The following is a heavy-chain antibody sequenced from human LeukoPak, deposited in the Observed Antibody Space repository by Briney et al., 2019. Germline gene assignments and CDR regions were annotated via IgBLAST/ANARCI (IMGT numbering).Heavy chain of an antibody. J-gene: IGHJ6*03. V-gene: IGHV1-2*02. CDR1: GYTFTGYY. CDR3: ASTLITMVRGEIARGLGYYYYMDV. D-gene: IGHD3-10*01. CDR2: INPNSGGT. Sequence: ASVKVSCKASGYTFTGYYMHWVRQAPGQGLEWMGWINPNSGGTNYAQKFQGRVTMTRDTSISTAYMELSRLRSDDMAVYYCASTLITMVRGEIARGLGYYYYMDVWGKGTTVTVSS.